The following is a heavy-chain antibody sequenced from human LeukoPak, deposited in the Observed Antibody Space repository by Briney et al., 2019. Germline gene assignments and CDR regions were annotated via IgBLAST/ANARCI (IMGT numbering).Heavy chain of an antibody. CDR1: GFTFTRYG. J-gene: IGHJ4*02. CDR3: AKVARSTLLYYFDY. V-gene: IGHV3-23*01. Sequence: GGSVRLSCAASGFTFTRYGMTWVRQAPGRWLECVSTISGSCDSTYYADCVKGRFSIYRHNSKNTVSLQMNSLRAEDTAVYYCAKVARSTLLYYFDYWGQGTLVNVSS. CDR2: ISGSCDST.